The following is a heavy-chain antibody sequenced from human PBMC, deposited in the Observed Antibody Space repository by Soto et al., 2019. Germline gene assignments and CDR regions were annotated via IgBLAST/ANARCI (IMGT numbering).Heavy chain of an antibody. J-gene: IGHJ5*02. CDR3: ARDNSSSWYGQTNWFDP. D-gene: IGHD6-13*01. CDR1: GFTFSSYG. V-gene: IGHV3-33*01. CDR2: IWYDGSNK. Sequence: QVQLVESGGGVVQPGRSLRLSCVASGFTFSSYGMHWVRQAPGKGLEWVAVIWYDGSNKYYADSVKGRFTISRDNSKNTLYLQMNSLRAEDTAVYYCARDNSSSWYGQTNWFDPWGQGTLVTVSS.